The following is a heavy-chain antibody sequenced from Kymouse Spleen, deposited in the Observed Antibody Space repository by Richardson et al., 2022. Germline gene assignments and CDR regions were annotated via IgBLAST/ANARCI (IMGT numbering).Heavy chain of an antibody. CDR3: AKTHHDFWSGYSFNWFDP. CDR2: ISYDGSNK. J-gene: IGHJ5*02. D-gene: IGHD3-3*01. V-gene: IGHV3-30*18. CDR1: GFTFSSYG. Sequence: QVQLVESGGGVVQPGRSLRLSCAASGFTFSSYGMHWVRQAPGKGLEWVAVISYDGSNKYYADSVKGRFTISRDNSKNTLYLQMNSLRAEDTAVYYCAKTHHDFWSGYSFNWFDPWGQGTLVTVSS.